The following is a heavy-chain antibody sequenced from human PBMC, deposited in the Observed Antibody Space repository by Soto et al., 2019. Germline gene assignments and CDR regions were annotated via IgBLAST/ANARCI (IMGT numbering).Heavy chain of an antibody. CDR2: ISGSGVST. CDR3: AKHCWFDP. V-gene: IGHV3-23*01. CDR1: GFTFSSYA. J-gene: IGHJ5*02. Sequence: TGGSLRLSCAGSGFTFSSYAMSWVRQAPGKGLEWVSAISGSGVSTYYADSVKGRFTISRDNSKNTLYLQMNGLRAEDTAVYHCAKHCWFDPWGQGTLVTVSS.